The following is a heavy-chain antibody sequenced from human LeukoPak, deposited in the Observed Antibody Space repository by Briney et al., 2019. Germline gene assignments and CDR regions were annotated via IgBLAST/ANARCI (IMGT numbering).Heavy chain of an antibody. J-gene: IGHJ4*02. CDR2: IWYDGSNK. CDR1: GFTFTNYG. D-gene: IGHD5-18*01. V-gene: IGHV3-33*06. CDR3: AKELLLGTAMFGY. Sequence: QPGRSLRLSCAASGFTFTNYGMHWVRQTPGKGLEWVAVIWYDGSNKDYVDSVKGRFTISRDNSKNTLYLQMNSLRAEDTAVYYCAKELLLGTAMFGYWGQGTLVTVSS.